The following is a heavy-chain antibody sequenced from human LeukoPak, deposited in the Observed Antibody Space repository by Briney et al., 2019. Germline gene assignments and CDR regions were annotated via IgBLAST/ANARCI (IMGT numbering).Heavy chain of an antibody. V-gene: IGHV3-23*01. Sequence: AGGSLRLSCAASGFTFSSYSMNWVRQAPGKGLEWVSAISGSGDSTYYADSVKGRVTISRDNSKNTLYLQMNSLRAEDTAVYYCAREVDTAMVTGAEYFQHWGQGTLVTVSS. D-gene: IGHD5-18*01. CDR3: AREVDTAMVTGAEYFQH. CDR2: ISGSGDST. CDR1: GFTFSSYS. J-gene: IGHJ1*01.